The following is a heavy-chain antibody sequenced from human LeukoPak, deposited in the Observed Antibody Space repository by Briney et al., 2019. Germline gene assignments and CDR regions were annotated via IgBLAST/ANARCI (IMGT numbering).Heavy chain of an antibody. D-gene: IGHD1-1*01. CDR2: ISYDGSNK. Sequence: PGGSLRLSCAASGFTFSSYGMHWVRQAPGKGLEWVAVISYDGSNKYYADSVKGRFTISRDNAKDSLYLQMSSLRAEDTAVYYCARGGLTTGIFDYWGQGTLVTVSS. V-gene: IGHV3-30*03. CDR1: GFTFSSYG. J-gene: IGHJ4*02. CDR3: ARGGLTTGIFDY.